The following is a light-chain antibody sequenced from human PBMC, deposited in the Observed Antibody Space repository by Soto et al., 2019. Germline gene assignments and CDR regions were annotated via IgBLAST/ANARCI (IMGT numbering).Light chain of an antibody. CDR3: PQSTQWPLT. CDR1: QSVNSY. CDR2: GAS. J-gene: IGKJ4*01. V-gene: IGKV3-15*01. Sequence: ETVMTQSPATLSVSPGERATLSCRAGQSVNSYLAWYQQKPGQAPRLLIRGASARATGIPARFSGSGSGTEFTLTISSLQSEEFAVYYCPQSTQWPLTFGGGTKVDIK.